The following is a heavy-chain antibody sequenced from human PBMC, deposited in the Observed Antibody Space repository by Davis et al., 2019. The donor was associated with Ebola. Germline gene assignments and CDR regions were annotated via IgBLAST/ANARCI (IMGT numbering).Heavy chain of an antibody. J-gene: IGHJ3*02. CDR1: GDSLSSISAA. Sequence: SQIPSLIRAISGDSLSSISAAWNWIRQSPSRGLEWLGRTYYRSKWYNDYAVSVKSRITINPDTSKNQFSLQLNSVTPEDTAVYYCARGSRWLQFAFDIWGQGTMVTVSS. D-gene: IGHD5-24*01. V-gene: IGHV6-1*01. CDR2: TYYRSKWYN. CDR3: ARGSRWLQFAFDI.